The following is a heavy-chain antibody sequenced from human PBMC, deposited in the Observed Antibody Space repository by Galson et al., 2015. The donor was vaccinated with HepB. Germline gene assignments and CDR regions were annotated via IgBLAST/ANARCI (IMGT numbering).Heavy chain of an antibody. J-gene: IGHJ3*02. D-gene: IGHD5-12*01. CDR3: ASVLHMVATDDAFDI. CDR2: IWYDGSNK. V-gene: IGHV3-33*01. CDR1: GFTFSSYG. Sequence: SLRLSCAASGFTFSSYGMHWVRQAPGKGLEWVAVIWYDGSNKYYADSVKGRFTISRDNSKNTLYLQMNSLRAEDTAVYYCASVLHMVATDDAFDIWGQGTMVTVSS.